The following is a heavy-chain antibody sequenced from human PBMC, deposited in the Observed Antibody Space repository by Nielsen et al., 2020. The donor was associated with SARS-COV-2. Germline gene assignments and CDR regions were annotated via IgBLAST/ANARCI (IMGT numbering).Heavy chain of an antibody. CDR2: INNDNTRI. D-gene: IGHD3-10*01. V-gene: IGHV3-21*01. J-gene: IGHJ4*01. CDR1: GLTFNVYS. CDR3: ATLDYFCSGSSPH. Sequence: GGSLRLSCAASGLTFNVYSMTWVRQTEQRGLEWVASINNDNTRIIHAYSVQGRFTISRDNAKNSVYLQMNSLRVDDTALYYCATLDYFCSGSSPHWGQGSLVTVSS.